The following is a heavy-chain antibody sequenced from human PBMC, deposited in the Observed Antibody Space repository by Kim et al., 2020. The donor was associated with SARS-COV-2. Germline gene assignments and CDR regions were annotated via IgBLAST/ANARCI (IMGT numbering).Heavy chain of an antibody. Sequence: SVKVSCKASGGTFSSYAISWVRQAPGQGLEWMGGIIPIFGTANYAQKFQGRVTITADESTSTAYMELSSLRSEDTAVYYCASFQCPTETRTYYYDSSGYCVDYWGQGTLVTVSS. J-gene: IGHJ4*02. V-gene: IGHV1-69*13. CDR3: ASFQCPTETRTYYYDSSGYCVDY. D-gene: IGHD3-22*01. CDR1: GGTFSSYA. CDR2: IIPIFGTA.